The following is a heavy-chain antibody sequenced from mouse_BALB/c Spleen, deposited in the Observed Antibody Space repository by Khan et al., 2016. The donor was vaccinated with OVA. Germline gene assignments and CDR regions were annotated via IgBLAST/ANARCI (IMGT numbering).Heavy chain of an antibody. J-gene: IGHJ3*01. CDR3: GRAGDGWFDY. Sequence: VQLKESGGGLVKPGGSLKLSCAASGFTFSDYYMYWVRQTPEKRLEWVATISDGGSYTYYPDSVKGRFTISRDNAKNNLYLQMSSLKSEDTAMYYWGRAGDGWFDYWGQGTLVTVSA. V-gene: IGHV5-4*02. CDR1: GFTFSDYY. CDR2: ISDGGSYT. D-gene: IGHD2-3*01.